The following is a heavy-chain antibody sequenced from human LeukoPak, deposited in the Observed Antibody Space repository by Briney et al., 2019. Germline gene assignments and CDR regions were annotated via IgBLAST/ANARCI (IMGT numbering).Heavy chain of an antibody. CDR3: ARVRGATPRIAAAGAPFDY. CDR2: INTNTGNP. CDR1: GYTFTSYA. J-gene: IGHJ4*02. D-gene: IGHD6-13*01. V-gene: IGHV7-4-1*02. Sequence: GASVKVSCKASGYTFTSYAMNWVRQAPGQGLEWMGWINTNTGNPTYAQGFTGRFVFSLDTSVSTAYLQISSLKAEDTAVYYCARVRGATPRIAAAGAPFDYWGQGTLVTVSS.